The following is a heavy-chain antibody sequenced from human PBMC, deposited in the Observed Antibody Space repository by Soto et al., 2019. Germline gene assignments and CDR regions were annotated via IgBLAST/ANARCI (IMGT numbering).Heavy chain of an antibody. V-gene: IGHV3-33*01. Sequence: PGGSLRLSCAASGFTFSSYGMHWVRQAPGKGLEWVAVIWYDGSNKYYADSVKGRFTISRDNSKNTLYLQMNSLRAEDTAVYYCARGERWRGYCSSTSCSTPGLDYWGQGTLVTVSS. CDR3: ARGERWRGYCSSTSCSTPGLDY. J-gene: IGHJ4*02. CDR1: GFTFSSYG. D-gene: IGHD2-2*01. CDR2: IWYDGSNK.